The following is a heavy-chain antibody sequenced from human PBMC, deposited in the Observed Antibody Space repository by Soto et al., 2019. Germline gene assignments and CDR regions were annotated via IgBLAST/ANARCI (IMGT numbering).Heavy chain of an antibody. D-gene: IGHD3-9*01. V-gene: IGHV1-3*01. Sequence: QVQLVQWVAEVKKPGASVKVSCRASGYTFTSYAMHWVRQDPGQRVVWMGWNNAGNGNTKYSQKFQGRVTITRDTAARTAYMELGSLRSEDTVVYYCARPNYDILTGYYKTGGGGSYNWFDPWGQGTLVTVSS. CDR1: GYTFTSYA. CDR2: NNAGNGNT. CDR3: ARPNYDILTGYYKTGGGGSYNWFDP. J-gene: IGHJ5*02.